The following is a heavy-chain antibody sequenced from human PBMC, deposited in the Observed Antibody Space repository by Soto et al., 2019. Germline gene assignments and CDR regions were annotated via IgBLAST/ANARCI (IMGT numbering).Heavy chain of an antibody. CDR1: GGSISSGGYS. CDR3: ARAYYDFWSGYSMDV. J-gene: IGHJ6*02. CDR2: IYHSGST. Sequence: PSETLSLTCAVSGGSISSGGYSWSWIRQPPGKGLEWIGYIYHSGSTYYNPSLKSRVTISVDRSKNQFSLKLSSVTAADTAVYYCARAYYDFWSGYSMDVWGQGTTVTVSS. D-gene: IGHD3-3*01. V-gene: IGHV4-30-2*01.